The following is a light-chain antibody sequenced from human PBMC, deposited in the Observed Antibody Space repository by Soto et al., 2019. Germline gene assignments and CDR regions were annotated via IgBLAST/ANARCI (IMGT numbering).Light chain of an antibody. V-gene: IGLV2-14*03. CDR1: RSDVGGSNY. J-gene: IGLJ3*02. Sequence: QSALTQPASVSGSPGQSITISCTGTRSDVGGSNYVSWFQQHPGKAPNLKIYEVSNRPSGVSNRFSGSKSGYTASLTISELQAEDEADYYCTSFTSSSTWVFVGGTKLTVL. CDR2: EVS. CDR3: TSFTSSSTWV.